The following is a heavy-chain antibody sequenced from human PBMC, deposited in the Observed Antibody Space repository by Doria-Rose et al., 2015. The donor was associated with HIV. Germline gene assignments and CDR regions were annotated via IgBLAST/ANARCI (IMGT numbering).Heavy chain of an antibody. Sequence: TFSSYGMHWVRQAPGKGLEWVAVIWYDGSLKYYADSVKGRFTISRDNSKNTLYLLMNSLRAEDTAIYYCAKMNDFGSGSYAPDDWGQGTLVTVSS. D-gene: IGHD3-10*01. V-gene: IGHV3-33*06. CDR2: IWYDGSLK. CDR3: AKMNDFGSGSYAPDD. J-gene: IGHJ4*02. CDR1: TFSSYG.